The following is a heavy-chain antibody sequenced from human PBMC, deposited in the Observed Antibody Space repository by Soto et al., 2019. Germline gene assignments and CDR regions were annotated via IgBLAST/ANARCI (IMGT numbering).Heavy chain of an antibody. CDR1: GFTFSSYW. CDR3: ARVGFLDWNFFELSGY. Sequence: GGSLRLSCAASGFTFSSYWMSWVRQASGKGLEWVANIKQDGSEKYYVDSVKGRFTISRDNAKNSLYLQMNSLRAEDTAVYYCARVGFLDWNFFELSGYWCPGTLVTFSS. J-gene: IGHJ4*02. CDR2: IKQDGSEK. V-gene: IGHV3-7*01. D-gene: IGHD1-7*01.